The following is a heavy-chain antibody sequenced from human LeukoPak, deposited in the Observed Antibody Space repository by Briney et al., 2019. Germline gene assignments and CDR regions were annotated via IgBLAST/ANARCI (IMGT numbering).Heavy chain of an antibody. CDR1: GGSISSYY. CDR2: IYTSGST. Sequence: KPSETLSLTCTVSGGSISSYYWSWIRQPAGKGLEWIGRIYTSGSTNYNPSLKSRVTISVDTSKNQFSLKLSSVTAADTAVYYCARIAVVVPAAPYYYMDVWGKGTTVTVSS. J-gene: IGHJ6*03. D-gene: IGHD2-2*01. CDR3: ARIAVVVPAAPYYYMDV. V-gene: IGHV4-4*07.